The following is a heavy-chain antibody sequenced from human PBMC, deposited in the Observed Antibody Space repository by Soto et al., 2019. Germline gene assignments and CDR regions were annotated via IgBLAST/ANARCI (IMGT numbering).Heavy chain of an antibody. J-gene: IGHJ6*02. V-gene: IGHV4-30-4*01. CDR1: GGSISSRDYY. CDR2: IYYSGST. Sequence: PSETLSLTCTVSGGSISSRDYYWNWIRQPAGKGLEWIGFIYYSGSTYYNPSLNSRVTISLDTYKSQFSLKVGPVTAADTAVYYCARYSNTALSGLDVWGQGTTVTVSS. CDR3: ARYSNTALSGLDV. D-gene: IGHD6-13*01.